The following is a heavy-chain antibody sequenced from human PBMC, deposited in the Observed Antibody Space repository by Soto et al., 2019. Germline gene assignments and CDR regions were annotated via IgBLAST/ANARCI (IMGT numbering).Heavy chain of an antibody. CDR1: GGSISSGGYS. J-gene: IGHJ5*02. Sequence: SETLSLTCAVSGGSISSGGYSWSWIRQPPGKGLEWIGYIYHSGSTYYNPSLKSRVTISVDRSKNQFSLKLSSVTAADTAVSYCCGVLDITGTKFDLKLRWFDPGGEGSMFTVYS. CDR2: IYHSGST. D-gene: IGHD1-7*01. V-gene: IGHV4-30-2*01. CDR3: CGVLDITGTKFDLKLRWFDP.